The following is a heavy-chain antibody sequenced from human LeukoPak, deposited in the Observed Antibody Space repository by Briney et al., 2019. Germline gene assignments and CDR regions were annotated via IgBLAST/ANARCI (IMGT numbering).Heavy chain of an antibody. J-gene: IGHJ6*02. CDR1: GGSISSGDYY. CDR3: ARDDYNNYYYGMDV. CDR2: TYYSGST. D-gene: IGHD4-11*01. V-gene: IGHV4-30-4*01. Sequence: SETLSLTCTVSGGSISSGDYYWSWIRQPPGKGLEWIGYTYYSGSTYYNPSLKSRVTISVDTSKNQFSLKLSSVTAADTAVYYCARDDYNNYYYGMDVWGQGTTVTVSS.